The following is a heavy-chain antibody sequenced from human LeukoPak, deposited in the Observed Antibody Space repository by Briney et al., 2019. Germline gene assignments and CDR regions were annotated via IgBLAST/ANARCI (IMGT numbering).Heavy chain of an antibody. CDR3: ARGGEGLVAPSY. CDR2: INTKTGTP. CDR1: GYTFNNYA. D-gene: IGHD3-16*01. J-gene: IGHJ4*02. V-gene: IGHV7-4-1*02. Sequence: ASVKVSCKASGYTFNNYATHWVRQAPGQGLEWMGWINTKTGTPTYAPGFTGRFVFILDTSVSTAYLQISSLKADDAAVYYCARGGEGLVAPSYWGQGTLVTVSS.